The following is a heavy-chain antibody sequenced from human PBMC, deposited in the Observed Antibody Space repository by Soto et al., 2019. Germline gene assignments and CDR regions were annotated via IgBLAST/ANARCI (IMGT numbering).Heavy chain of an antibody. J-gene: IGHJ6*02. V-gene: IGHV1-69*02. Sequence: QVQLVQSGAEVKKPGSSVKVSCKASGGTFSSYTISWVRQAPGQGLEWMGRIIPIPGIANYAQKFQGRVTITADKSTSTAYMELSSLRSEDTAVYYCARVYSSSWYYYYGMDVWGQGTTVTVSS. CDR1: GGTFSSYT. CDR3: ARVYSSSWYYYYGMDV. D-gene: IGHD6-13*01. CDR2: IIPIPGIA.